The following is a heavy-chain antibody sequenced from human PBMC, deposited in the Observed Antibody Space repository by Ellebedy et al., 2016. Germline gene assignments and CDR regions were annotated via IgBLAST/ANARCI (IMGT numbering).Heavy chain of an antibody. V-gene: IGHV3-30*18. CDR2: ISYDGRNR. CDR1: GFTFSSYG. J-gene: IGHJ6*02. CDR3: AKDRGYGRDDILTNNVMGGMEG. D-gene: IGHD3-9*01. Sequence: GESLKISXEASGFTFSSYGMYWVRQAPGKGLEWVAVISYDGRNRHHVDSVKGRFTISRDNSKNTIYLQMNSLRAEDTAVYYCAKDRGYGRDDILTNNVMGGMEGWGQGTTVTVS.